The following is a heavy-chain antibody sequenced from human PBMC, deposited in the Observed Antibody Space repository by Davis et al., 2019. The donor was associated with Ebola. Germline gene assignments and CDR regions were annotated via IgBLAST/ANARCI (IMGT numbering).Heavy chain of an antibody. CDR2: ISSSSSYI. CDR1: GFTVSNNY. D-gene: IGHD3-3*01. V-gene: IGHV3-21*04. CDR3: AKSGLSFGVVKYHYGMDV. Sequence: GESLKISCAASGFTVSNNYMSWVRQAPGKGLEWVSSISSSSSYIYYADSVKGRFTISRDNAKNSLYLQMNSLRAEDTAVYYCAKSGLSFGVVKYHYGMDVWGKGTTVTVSS. J-gene: IGHJ6*04.